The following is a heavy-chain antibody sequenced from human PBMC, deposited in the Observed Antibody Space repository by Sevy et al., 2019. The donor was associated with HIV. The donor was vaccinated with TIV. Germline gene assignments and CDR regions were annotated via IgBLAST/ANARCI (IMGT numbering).Heavy chain of an antibody. CDR2: ISHDEIHK. J-gene: IGHJ4*02. V-gene: IGHV3-30*04. D-gene: IGHD3-16*01. CDR1: GFTFSNYA. CDR3: ARALPRFVPWELSRGSDF. Sequence: GGSLRLSCTAYGFTFSNYAVHWVRQAPGKGLEWVAIISHDEIHKDFADSVRGRFSISRDTSKNTIYLQMDSLRPEDTAVYYCARALPRFVPWELSRGSDFWGQGTLVTVSS.